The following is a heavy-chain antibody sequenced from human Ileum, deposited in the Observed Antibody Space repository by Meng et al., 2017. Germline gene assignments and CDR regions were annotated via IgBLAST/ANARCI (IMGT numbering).Heavy chain of an antibody. CDR3: ARSPVARGVIGY. J-gene: IGHJ4*02. D-gene: IGHD3-10*01. CDR1: GFTFSSYW. V-gene: IGHV3-7*01. CDR2: INEDERAK. Sequence: GGSLRLSCAVSGFTFSSYWMGWVRQAPGKGLEWVANINEDERAKYYVDSVKGRFTISRDNAKNSLFLQMNSLRAEDTAVYYCARSPVARGVIGYWGQGTLVTVSS.